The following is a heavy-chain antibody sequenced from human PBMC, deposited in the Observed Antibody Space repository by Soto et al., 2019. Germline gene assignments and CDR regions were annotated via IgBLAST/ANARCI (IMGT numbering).Heavy chain of an antibody. D-gene: IGHD2-15*01. J-gene: IGHJ4*02. CDR1: GYTFTSYA. CDR2: INAGNGNT. Sequence: QVQLVQSGAEEKKPGASVKVSCKASGYTFTSYAMHWVRQAPGQRLEWMGWINAGNGNTKCSQKFQDRVTITRDTSASTAYMELSSLRFEDTAVYYCARGESVVGEYWGQGTLVTVSS. CDR3: ARGESVVGEY. V-gene: IGHV1-3*05.